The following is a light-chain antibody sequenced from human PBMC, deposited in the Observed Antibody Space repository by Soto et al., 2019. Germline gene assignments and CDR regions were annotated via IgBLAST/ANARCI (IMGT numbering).Light chain of an antibody. CDR2: TAS. V-gene: IGKV1-9*01. J-gene: IGKJ5*01. CDR1: QAISSY. Sequence: DIQLTQSPSFLSASVGDRVTITCRASQAISSYLSWFQQKPGNAPKLLIHTASTLQSGVPSRFSGSGSGTEFTLTISSLQPEDFATYSCQQLNSFPITFGQGTRLDLK. CDR3: QQLNSFPIT.